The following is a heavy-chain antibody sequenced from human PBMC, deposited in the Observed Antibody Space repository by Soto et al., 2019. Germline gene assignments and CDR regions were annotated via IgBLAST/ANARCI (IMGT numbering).Heavy chain of an antibody. Sequence: ASVKVSCKASGYTFTSYGISWVRQAPGQGLEWMGWISAYNGNTNYAQKLQGRVTMTTDTSTSTAYMELRSLRSDDTAVYYCARFGVGELLGGVMHNWFDPWGQGTLVTVSS. CDR3: ARFGVGELLGGVMHNWFDP. CDR1: GYTFTSYG. CDR2: ISAYNGNT. J-gene: IGHJ5*02. V-gene: IGHV1-18*01. D-gene: IGHD3-10*01.